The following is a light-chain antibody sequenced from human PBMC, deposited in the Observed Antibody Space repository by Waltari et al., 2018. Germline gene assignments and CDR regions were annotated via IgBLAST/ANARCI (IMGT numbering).Light chain of an antibody. CDR2: WAS. Sequence: DIEMTQSPVSLAVSLGARATINCKSSQSVSHRSNNKNFLAWYQHKVGKPPKLLISWASARESGVSDRFSGSGSGTDFTLTIRNLQAEDVAVYYCQQYFSSPPTFGQGTKVEIK. CDR1: QSVSHRSNNKNF. V-gene: IGKV4-1*01. CDR3: QQYFSSPPT. J-gene: IGKJ1*01.